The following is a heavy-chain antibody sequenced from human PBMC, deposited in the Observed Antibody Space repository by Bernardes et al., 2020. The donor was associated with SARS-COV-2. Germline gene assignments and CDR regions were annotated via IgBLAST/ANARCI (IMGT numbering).Heavy chain of an antibody. CDR2: VSNTGAT. V-gene: IGHV4-34*01. Sequence: SQSLSLTCALFRELSSGNYWSCIRQFPGKGLEWLGEVSNTGATRYNTSLKNRVIISVATSNNHLSLTLACVTAGDTAVYYCARDIVTWSGERTHRYAFDIWGQRKVVT. CDR3: ARDIVTWSGERTHRYAFDI. J-gene: IGHJ3*02. CDR1: RELSSGNY. D-gene: IGHD7-27*01.